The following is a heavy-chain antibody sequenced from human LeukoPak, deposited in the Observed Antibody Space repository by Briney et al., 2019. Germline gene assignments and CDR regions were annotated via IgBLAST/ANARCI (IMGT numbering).Heavy chain of an antibody. D-gene: IGHD5-12*01. V-gene: IGHV4-59*08. CDR2: IYYSGST. Sequence: SETLSLTCAVSGGSISGYYWTWIRQPPGKGLEWVGYIYYSGSTSFHRSLTSPVTISIDTSKRQFSIKLTYVTAADTAVYYCVRGYSGYPYYLDYWGQGTLVTVSS. CDR1: GGSISGYY. J-gene: IGHJ4*02. CDR3: VRGYSGYPYYLDY.